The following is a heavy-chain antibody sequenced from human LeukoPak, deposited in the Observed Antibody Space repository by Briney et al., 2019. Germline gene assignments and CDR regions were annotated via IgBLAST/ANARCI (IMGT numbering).Heavy chain of an antibody. Sequence: KAGGSLRLSCAASGFTFSSYCMHWVRQAPGKGLEWVAVIWYDGSNKYYAVSVKGRFTISRDNSKNTLYLQMNSLRAEDTAVYYCAKGRLDDYSNDYFDYWGQGTLVTVSS. CDR2: IWYDGSNK. CDR1: GFTFSSYC. D-gene: IGHD4-11*01. V-gene: IGHV3-33*06. J-gene: IGHJ4*02. CDR3: AKGRLDDYSNDYFDY.